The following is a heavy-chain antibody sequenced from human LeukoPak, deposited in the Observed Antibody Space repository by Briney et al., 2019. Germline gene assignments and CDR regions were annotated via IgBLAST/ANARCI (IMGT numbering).Heavy chain of an antibody. J-gene: IGHJ1*01. D-gene: IGHD6-13*01. V-gene: IGHV3-66*01. CDR2: LYSGGSI. Sequence: GGSLRLSCAGSGFTVSSSYTSWVRQAPGKGLEWVSVLYSGGSIFYADSVKGRFTISRDISKNMRYLQMNSLRADDTAVYYCARGAISSWYEDWGQGTLVTVSS. CDR1: GFTVSSSY. CDR3: ARGAISSWYED.